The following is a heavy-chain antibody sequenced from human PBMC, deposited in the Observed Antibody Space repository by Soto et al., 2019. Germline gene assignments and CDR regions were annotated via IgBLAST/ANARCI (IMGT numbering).Heavy chain of an antibody. CDR1: GFIFDDYA. CDR2: ISWQSGSI. V-gene: IGHV3-9*01. D-gene: IGHD6-6*01. CDR3: AKDMFSSSSAATFDY. J-gene: IGHJ4*02. Sequence: EVQLVESGGGLAQPGRSLRLSCAASGFIFDDYAMHWVRQAPGKGLEWVSGISWQSGSIRYADSVKGRFTISRDNAKNSLYLHMNSLRVEDTALYYCAKDMFSSSSAATFDYWGQGNLVTVSS.